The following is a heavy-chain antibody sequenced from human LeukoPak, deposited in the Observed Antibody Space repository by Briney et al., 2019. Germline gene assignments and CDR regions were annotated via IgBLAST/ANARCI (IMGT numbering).Heavy chain of an antibody. D-gene: IGHD2-8*01. CDR1: GGSISSYY. CDR3: ARGYCTNGVCSLYYFDY. V-gene: IGHV4-59*08. Sequence: SETLSLTCTVSGGSISSYYWSWIRQPPGKGLEWIGYIYYSGSTNYNPSPKSRVTISVDTSKNQFSLKLSSVTAADTAVYYCARGYCTNGVCSLYYFDYWGQGALVTVSS. CDR2: IYYSGST. J-gene: IGHJ4*02.